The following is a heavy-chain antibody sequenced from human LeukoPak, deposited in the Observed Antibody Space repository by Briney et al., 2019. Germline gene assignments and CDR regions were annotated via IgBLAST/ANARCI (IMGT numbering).Heavy chain of an antibody. V-gene: IGHV3-74*01. CDR3: ARDVGSFGSGTAYFDS. J-gene: IGHJ4*02. CDR2: INNDGIGT. D-gene: IGHD3-10*01. CDR1: GFTFSSYW. Sequence: GGSLRLSCAASGFTFSSYWMHWVRQVPGKGLVWVAHINNDGIGTRYADSVKGRFTISRDDSKNTLYLQMNGLRAEDTAVYYCARDVGSFGSGTAYFDSWGQGTLVTVSS.